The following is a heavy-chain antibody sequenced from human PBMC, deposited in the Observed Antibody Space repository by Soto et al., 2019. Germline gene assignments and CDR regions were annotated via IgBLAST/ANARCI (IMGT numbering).Heavy chain of an antibody. D-gene: IGHD2-2*01. CDR1: GFTFSNAW. CDR3: TTDPHYCSSTSCYEDYGMDV. Sequence: GGSLRLSCAASGFTFSNAWMNWVRQAPGKGLEWVGRIKSKTDGGTTDYAAPVKGRFTISRDDSKNTLYLQMNSLKTEDTAVYYCTTDPHYCSSTSCYEDYGMDVWGQGTTVTVSS. CDR2: IKSKTDGGTT. V-gene: IGHV3-15*07. J-gene: IGHJ6*02.